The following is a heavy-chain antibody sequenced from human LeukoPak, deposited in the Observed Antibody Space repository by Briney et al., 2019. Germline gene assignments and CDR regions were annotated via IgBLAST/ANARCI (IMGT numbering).Heavy chain of an antibody. D-gene: IGHD6-19*01. CDR1: GSSFTSYW. CDR2: IYPGDSDT. J-gene: IGHJ3*02. CDR3: ARHGAEQWGAFDI. V-gene: IGHV5-51*01. Sequence: NPGESLEISCQGSGSSFTSYWIGWVRQMPGKGLEWMGIIYPGDSDTRYSPSFQGQVTISADKSISTAYLQWSSLKASDTAMYYCARHGAEQWGAFDIWGQGTMVTVCS.